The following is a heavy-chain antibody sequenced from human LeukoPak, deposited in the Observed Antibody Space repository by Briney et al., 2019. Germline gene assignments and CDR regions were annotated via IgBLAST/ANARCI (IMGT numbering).Heavy chain of an antibody. Sequence: SETLSLTCTVSGGSISSYYWSWIRQPPGKGLEWIGYIYYSGSTNYNPSLKSRVTISVDTSKNQFSLKLSSVTAADTAVYYCARVGSDWYAVDYWGQGTLVTVSS. CDR1: GGSISSYY. CDR2: IYYSGST. J-gene: IGHJ4*02. V-gene: IGHV4-59*01. D-gene: IGHD6-19*01. CDR3: ARVGSDWYAVDY.